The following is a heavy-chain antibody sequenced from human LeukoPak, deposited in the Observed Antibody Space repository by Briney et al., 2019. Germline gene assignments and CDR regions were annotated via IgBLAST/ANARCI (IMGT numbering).Heavy chain of an antibody. J-gene: IGHJ5*02. D-gene: IGHD3-10*01. CDR3: AKASPHSYGSGSYYLNPFDP. CDR2: INWNGVST. V-gene: IGHV3-20*04. CDR1: GFTFDDHG. Sequence: GGALRLSCAASGFTFDDHGMTWVRQVPGKGLEWVSGINWNGVSTYYADSVKGRFTISRDNSKSTLFLQMNSLRAEDTAVYYCAKASPHSYGSGSYYLNPFDPWGQGTLVTVSS.